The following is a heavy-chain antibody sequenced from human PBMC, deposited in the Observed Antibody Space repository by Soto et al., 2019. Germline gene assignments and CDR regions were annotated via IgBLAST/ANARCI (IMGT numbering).Heavy chain of an antibody. Sequence: QLQLQESGPGLVKPSETLSLTCTVSGGSISSSSYYWGWIRQPPGKGLEWIGSIYYGGSTYYNPSLKSRVTISVDTSKNQFSLKLSSVTAADTAVYYCARHLFARDRSMFEYWGQGTLVTVSS. CDR3: ARHLFARDRSMFEY. D-gene: IGHD3-10*02. J-gene: IGHJ4*02. CDR1: GGSISSSSYY. V-gene: IGHV4-39*01. CDR2: IYYGGST.